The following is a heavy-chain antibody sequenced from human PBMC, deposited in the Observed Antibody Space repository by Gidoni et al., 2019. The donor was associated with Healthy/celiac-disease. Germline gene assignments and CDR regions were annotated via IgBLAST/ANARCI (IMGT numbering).Heavy chain of an antibody. CDR1: GFTFSSYA. D-gene: IGHD5-18*01. Sequence: QVQLVESGGGVVQPGRSLRLSCAASGFTFSSYAMHWVRQAPGKGLEWVAVISYDGSNKYYADSVKGRFTISRDNSKNTLYLQMNSLRAEDTAVYYCARDTAPWDTAMVRGAIDYWGQGTLVTVSS. CDR3: ARDTAPWDTAMVRGAIDY. CDR2: ISYDGSNK. J-gene: IGHJ4*02. V-gene: IGHV3-30-3*01.